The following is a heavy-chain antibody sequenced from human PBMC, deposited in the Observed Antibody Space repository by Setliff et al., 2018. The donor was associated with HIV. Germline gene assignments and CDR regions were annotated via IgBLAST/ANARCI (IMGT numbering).Heavy chain of an antibody. CDR2: INEDGSVR. D-gene: IGHD3-16*01. V-gene: IGHV3-74*01. Sequence: SCAASGFTISRSWMHWVRQAPGKGLDWVSRINEDGSVRDHADSVRGRFTISRDSAKNMLYLQMNSLRTEDTALYFCARDFGGPYDSWGQGTLVTVSS. CDR3: ARDFGGPYDS. CDR1: GFTISRSW. J-gene: IGHJ4*02.